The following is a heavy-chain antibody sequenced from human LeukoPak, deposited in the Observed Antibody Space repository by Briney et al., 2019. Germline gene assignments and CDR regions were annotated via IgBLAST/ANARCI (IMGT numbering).Heavy chain of an antibody. CDR1: GFTVSSNY. D-gene: IGHD3-16*01. J-gene: IGHJ4*02. V-gene: IGHV3-53*04. CDR2: IYSGGST. CDR3: ASGSWVFDF. Sequence: PGGSLRLSCAASGFTVSSNYMSWVRQAPGKGLEWVSVIYSGGSTYYADSVKGRFTIPRHISKNTLYLQMNSLRPEDTAVYYCASGSWVFDFWGQGTLVTVSS.